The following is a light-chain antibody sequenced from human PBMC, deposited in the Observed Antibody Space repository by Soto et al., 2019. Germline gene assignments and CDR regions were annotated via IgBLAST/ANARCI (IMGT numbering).Light chain of an antibody. CDR1: QSISSW. J-gene: IGKJ1*01. CDR3: QQYNSFWT. CDR2: DAS. Sequence: DIQMTQSPSTLSASVGDRVTITCRASQSISSWLAWYQQKPGKAPNLLIYDASSLQSGVPSRCSGSRSGTEFTLTISSLQPDDFATYYCQQYNSFWTFGQGTRVEI. V-gene: IGKV1-5*01.